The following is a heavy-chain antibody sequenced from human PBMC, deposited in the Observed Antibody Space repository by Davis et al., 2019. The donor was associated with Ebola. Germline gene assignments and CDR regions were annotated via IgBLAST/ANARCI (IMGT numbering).Heavy chain of an antibody. V-gene: IGHV3-23*01. CDR3: AKAPVRFLEWFTTDY. Sequence: GGSLRLSCAASGFTFSNYAMSWIRQAPGKGLEWVSAISGSGGSTYYAGSVKGRFTISRDNSRNTLYLQMNSLRAEDTAVYYCAKAPVRFLEWFTTDYWGQGTLVTVSS. CDR2: ISGSGGST. D-gene: IGHD3-3*01. J-gene: IGHJ4*02. CDR1: GFTFSNYA.